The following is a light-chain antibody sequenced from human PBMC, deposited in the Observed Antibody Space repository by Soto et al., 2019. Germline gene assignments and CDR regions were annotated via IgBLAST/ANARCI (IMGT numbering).Light chain of an antibody. Sequence: LTQPRSVSGSTGQSVTISCTGTSSDVGGYNYVSWYQQHPGKAPKLMIYDVSKRPSGVPDRFSGSKSGNTASLTISGLQAEDEADYYCCSYAGSYTYVFGTGTKVTVL. CDR2: DVS. CDR3: CSYAGSYTYV. CDR1: SSDVGGYNY. J-gene: IGLJ1*01. V-gene: IGLV2-11*01.